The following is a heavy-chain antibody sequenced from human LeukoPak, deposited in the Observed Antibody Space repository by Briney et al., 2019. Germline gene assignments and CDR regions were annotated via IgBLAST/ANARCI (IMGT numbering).Heavy chain of an antibody. Sequence: SETLSLTCTVSGGSISSHYWSWIRQPPGKGLEWIGYIYYSGSTNYNPSLKSRVTISVDTSKNQFSLKLSSVTAADTAVYYCAKAPSYYYYYMDVWGKGTTVTVSS. CDR3: AKAPSYYYYYMDV. CDR2: IYYSGST. V-gene: IGHV4-59*11. J-gene: IGHJ6*03. CDR1: GGSISSHY.